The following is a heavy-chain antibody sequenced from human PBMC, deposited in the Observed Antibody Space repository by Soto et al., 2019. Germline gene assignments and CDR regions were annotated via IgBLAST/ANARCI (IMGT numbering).Heavy chain of an antibody. V-gene: IGHV4-30-2*01. CDR2: ISPNGSP. Sequence: QVQLQESGSRLVRPSQTLSLTCSVSRGSVSSGGYSWGWIRQAAGKGLEWSGFISPNGSPAYKPSLKSRVSISVDTSNNQVSLELSSVTAADTAVYYCTRGVLAWGPVTLVTVSS. CDR1: RGSVSSGGYS. J-gene: IGHJ5*02. D-gene: IGHD3-10*01. CDR3: TRGVLA.